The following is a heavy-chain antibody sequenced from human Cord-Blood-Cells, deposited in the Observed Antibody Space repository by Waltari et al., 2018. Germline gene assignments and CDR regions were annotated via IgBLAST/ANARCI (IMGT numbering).Heavy chain of an antibody. Sequence: QVQLVQSGAEGKKPGASVKVSCKASGYTFTGYYMHWVRQAPGQGLEWMGWINPNSGATNYEQKCQGRDTMTRDTPITTANVELSRVRADEPALYYGAGGWGVVGADAFDIWGQGTMVTVSS. D-gene: IGHD1-26*01. CDR3: AGGWGVVGADAFDI. CDR2: INPNSGAT. CDR1: GYTFTGYY. J-gene: IGHJ3*02. V-gene: IGHV1-2*02.